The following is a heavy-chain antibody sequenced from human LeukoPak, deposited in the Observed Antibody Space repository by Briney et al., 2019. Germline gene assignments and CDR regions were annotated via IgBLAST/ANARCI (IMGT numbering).Heavy chain of an antibody. CDR3: ARGSYSGSYYY. CDR2: IYTSGST. J-gene: IGHJ4*02. CDR1: GGFISSGSYY. D-gene: IGHD1-26*01. Sequence: SETLSLTCTVSGGFISSGSYYWSWIRQPAGKGLEWIGRIYTSGSTNYNPSLKSRVTISVDTSKNQFSLKLSSVTAADTAVYYCARGSYSGSYYYWGQGTLVTVSS. V-gene: IGHV4-61*02.